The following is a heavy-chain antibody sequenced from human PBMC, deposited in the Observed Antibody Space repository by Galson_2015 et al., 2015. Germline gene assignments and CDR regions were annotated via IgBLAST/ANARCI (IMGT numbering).Heavy chain of an antibody. CDR1: GGSISTGDFY. CDR3: ARADYGDYAWVGWFDP. D-gene: IGHD4-17*01. CDR2: IYYSGST. J-gene: IGHJ5*02. V-gene: IGHV4-30-4*01. Sequence: TLSLTCTVSGGSISTGDFYWSWIRQPPGKCLEWIGYIYYSGSTYYNPSLKSRVTISVDTSKNQFSLKLSSVTAADTAVYYCARADYGDYAWVGWFDPWGQGTLVTVSS.